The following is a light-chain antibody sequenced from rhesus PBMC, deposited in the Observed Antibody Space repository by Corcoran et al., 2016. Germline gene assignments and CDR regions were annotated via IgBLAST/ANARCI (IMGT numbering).Light chain of an antibody. CDR2: RVS. CDR3: KQDFQNLT. CDR1: QSLQHSNGNTY. J-gene: IGKJ4*01. Sequence: DIVMTQTPLSLPVTPGEPASISCRSSQSLQHSNGNTYLYWYLQKPGQHPRLLIYRVSNRFSGVPDRFSSSGSGTVFTLKISRVEDEDVGVYSCKQDFQNLTFGEGTKVELK. V-gene: IGKV2-73*01.